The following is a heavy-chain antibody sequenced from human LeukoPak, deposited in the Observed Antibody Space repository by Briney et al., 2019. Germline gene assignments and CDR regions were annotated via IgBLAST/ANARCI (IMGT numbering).Heavy chain of an antibody. J-gene: IGHJ6*02. Sequence: SETLSLTCTVSGGSITSYYWSWIRQPPGKGLEWIGYIYYSGSTNYNPTLKSRVTISVDTSKNQFSLKLSSVTAADTAVYYCAREDPQTTVPEGMDVWGQGTTVTVSS. CDR2: IYYSGST. CDR3: AREDPQTTVPEGMDV. CDR1: GGSITSYY. V-gene: IGHV4-59*01. D-gene: IGHD4-17*01.